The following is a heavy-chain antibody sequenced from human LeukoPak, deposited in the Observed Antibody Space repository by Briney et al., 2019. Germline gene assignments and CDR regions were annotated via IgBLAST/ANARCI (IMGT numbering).Heavy chain of an antibody. CDR1: GFTASSNH. Sequence: GGSLRLSCAASGFTASSNHMSWVRQAPGKGLEWVAVISYDGSNKYYADSVKGRFTISRDNSKNTLYLQMNSLRAEDTAVYYCASSPGMAFDPWGQGTLVTVSS. J-gene: IGHJ5*02. V-gene: IGHV3-30-3*01. CDR2: ISYDGSNK. CDR3: ASSPGMAFDP. D-gene: IGHD6-13*01.